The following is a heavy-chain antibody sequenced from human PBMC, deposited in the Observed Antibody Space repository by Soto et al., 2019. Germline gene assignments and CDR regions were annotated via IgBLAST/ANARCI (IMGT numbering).Heavy chain of an antibody. D-gene: IGHD3-9*01. V-gene: IGHV1-69*02. CDR2: TIPILDVA. J-gene: IGHJ4*02. CDR1: GGTFSTST. Sequence: ASVKVSCKASGGTFSTSTFTWVRQAPGQGLEWMGRTIPILDVADYAQDFQGRVTITADKSTSTAYMELTSLTSKDTAMYYCAKGSHYDILTDYHAFDFWGQGTLVTVSS. CDR3: AKGSHYDILTDYHAFDF.